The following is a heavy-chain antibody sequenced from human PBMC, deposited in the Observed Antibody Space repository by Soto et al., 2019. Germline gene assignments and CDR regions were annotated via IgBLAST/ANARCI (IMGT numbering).Heavy chain of an antibody. CDR2: IISIFGTA. CDR3: AIDNSGITMIDYYYYGMDV. J-gene: IGHJ6*02. Sequence: QVQLVQSGAEVKKPGSSVKVSCKASVGTFSSYAISWVRQAPGQGLEWMGGIISIFGTAHYAQKFQGRVTITADKSPHTAYMELSSLRSEDTAVYYCAIDNSGITMIDYYYYGMDVWAQGPKVTVSS. V-gene: IGHV1-69*06. CDR1: VGTFSSYA. D-gene: IGHD3-22*01.